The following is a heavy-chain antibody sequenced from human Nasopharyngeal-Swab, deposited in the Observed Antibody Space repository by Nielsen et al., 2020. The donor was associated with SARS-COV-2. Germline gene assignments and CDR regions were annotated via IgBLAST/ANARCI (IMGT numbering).Heavy chain of an antibody. V-gene: IGHV1-8*01. CDR2: MNPNSGNT. D-gene: IGHD6-19*01. CDR3: ARSHRGLQWLDYWYFDL. Sequence: ASVKVSCKASGYTFTSYDINWVRQATGQGLEWMGWMNPNSGNTGYAQKFQGRVTMTRNTSISTAYMELSCLRSEDTAVYYCARSHRGLQWLDYWYFDLWGRGTLVTVSS. CDR1: GYTFTSYD. J-gene: IGHJ2*01.